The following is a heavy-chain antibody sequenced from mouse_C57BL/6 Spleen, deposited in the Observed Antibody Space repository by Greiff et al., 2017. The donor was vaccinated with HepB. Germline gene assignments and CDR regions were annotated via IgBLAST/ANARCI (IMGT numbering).Heavy chain of an antibody. V-gene: IGHV1-55*01. CDR3: ARIYYGYDLYFDV. Sequence: VQLQQPGAELVKPGASVKMSCKASGYTFTSYWITWVKQRPGQGLEWIGDIYPGSGSTNYNEKFKSKATLTVDTSSSTAYMQLSSLTSEDSAVYYCARIYYGYDLYFDVWGTGTTVTVSS. J-gene: IGHJ1*03. CDR1: GYTFTSYW. CDR2: IYPGSGST. D-gene: IGHD2-2*01.